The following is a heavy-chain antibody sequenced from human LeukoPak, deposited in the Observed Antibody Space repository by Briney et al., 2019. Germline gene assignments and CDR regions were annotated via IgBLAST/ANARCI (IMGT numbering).Heavy chain of an antibody. CDR2: ITNSGSDI. Sequence: GGSLRLSCVVSGFTFSDFHMSWLRQAPGKGLEWISYITNSGSDIEYADSVKGRFTISWDNAKKSLYPEMNTLRAEDTAIYYCACPYRSRFDYWGQGTLVTVSS. V-gene: IGHV3-11*01. J-gene: IGHJ4*02. D-gene: IGHD6-13*01. CDR1: GFTFSDFH. CDR3: ACPYRSRFDY.